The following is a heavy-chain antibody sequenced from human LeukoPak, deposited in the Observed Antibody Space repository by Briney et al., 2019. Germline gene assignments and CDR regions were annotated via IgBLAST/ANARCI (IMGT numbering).Heavy chain of an antibody. J-gene: IGHJ6*03. V-gene: IGHV3-21*01. CDR1: GFTFSSYI. CDR2: INSSSTYI. D-gene: IGHD4-17*01. Sequence: GGSLRLSCAASGFTFSSYIMNWVRQAPGKGLEWVSSINSSSTYIYYADSVEGRFTISRDNAKNSLYLQMNSLRAEDTAVYYCAKDSVKVTTVRRVPHYMDVWGKGTTVTISS. CDR3: AKDSVKVTTVRRVPHYMDV.